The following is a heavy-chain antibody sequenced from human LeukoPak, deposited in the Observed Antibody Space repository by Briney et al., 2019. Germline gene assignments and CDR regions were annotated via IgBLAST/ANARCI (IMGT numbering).Heavy chain of an antibody. CDR1: GGSFSGYY. Sequence: SETLSLTCAVYGGSFSGYYWSWIRQPPGKGLEWIWEINHSGSTKYNPSPKSRVSISLDTYKNNFSQKLISRTAADTAVYYCARGPGGGIAAAPLDYWGQGTLVTVSS. V-gene: IGHV4-34*01. J-gene: IGHJ4*02. CDR3: ARGPGGGIAAAPLDY. D-gene: IGHD6-13*01. CDR2: INHSGST.